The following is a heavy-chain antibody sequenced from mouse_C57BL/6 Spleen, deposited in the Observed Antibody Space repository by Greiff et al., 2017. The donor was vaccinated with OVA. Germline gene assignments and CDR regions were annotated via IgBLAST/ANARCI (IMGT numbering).Heavy chain of an antibody. J-gene: IGHJ4*01. CDR1: GYAFSSSW. CDR3: ARRGRQGYAMDY. CDR2: IYPGDGDT. D-gene: IGHD1-2*01. V-gene: IGHV1-82*01. Sequence: QVQLKESGPELVKPGASVKISCKASGYAFSSSWMNWVKQRPGKGLEWIGRIYPGDGDTNYNGKFKGKATLTADKSSSTAYMQLSSLTSEDSAVYFCARRGRQGYAMDYWGQGTSVTVSS.